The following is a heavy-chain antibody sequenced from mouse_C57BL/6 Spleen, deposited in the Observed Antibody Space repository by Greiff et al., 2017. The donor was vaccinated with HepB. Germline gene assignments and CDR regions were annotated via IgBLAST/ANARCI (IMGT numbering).Heavy chain of an antibody. CDR2: IYPGDGDT. CDR1: GYAFSSSW. J-gene: IGHJ4*01. Sequence: QVQLQQSGPELVKPGASVKISCKASGYAFSSSWMNWVKQRPGKGLEWIGRIYPGDGDTNYNGKFKGKATLTADKSSSTAYMQLSSLTSEDSAVYFCAWTAQAGAMDYWGQGTSVTVSS. CDR3: AWTAQAGAMDY. D-gene: IGHD3-2*02. V-gene: IGHV1-82*01.